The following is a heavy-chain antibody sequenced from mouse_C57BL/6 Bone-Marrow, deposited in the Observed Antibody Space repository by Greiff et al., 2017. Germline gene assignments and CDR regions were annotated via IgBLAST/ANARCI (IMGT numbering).Heavy chain of an antibody. V-gene: IGHV1-69*01. Sequence: VQLQQPGAELVMPGASVKLSCKASGYTFTSYWMHWVKQRPGQGLEWIGEIDPSDSYTNYNQKFKGKSTLTVDKSSSTAYMQLSSLTSEDSAVSYCARGGQLDYWGQGTTLTVSS. CDR1: GYTFTSYW. CDR2: IDPSDSYT. CDR3: ARGGQLDY. J-gene: IGHJ2*01.